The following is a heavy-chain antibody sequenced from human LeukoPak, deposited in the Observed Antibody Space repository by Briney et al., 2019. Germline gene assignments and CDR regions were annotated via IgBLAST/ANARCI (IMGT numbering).Heavy chain of an antibody. CDR3: AGLGGYCTNSVCYSTFDI. CDR1: GGSISSYY. CDR2: IYTSGST. V-gene: IGHV4-4*07. J-gene: IGHJ3*02. D-gene: IGHD2-8*01. Sequence: SETLCLTCTVSGGSISSYYWSWIRQPAGKGLEWIGRIYTSGSTNYNPSLKSRVTMSVDTSKNQISLKLSSVTAADTAVYYCAGLGGYCTNSVCYSTFDIWGQGTMVTVSS.